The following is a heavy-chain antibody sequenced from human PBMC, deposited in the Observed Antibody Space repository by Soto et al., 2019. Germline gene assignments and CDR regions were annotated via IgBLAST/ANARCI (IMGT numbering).Heavy chain of an antibody. CDR1: GFSFSSYW. Sequence: VQLVESGGGLVQPGGSLRLSCAASGFSFSSYWMHWVRQAPGKGLVWVSRINSDRSSTSYADSVKGRFTISRDNATNTLYLQMNSLRAEDTAVYYCVRTSLVVAAATREDYWGQGTLVTVSS. CDR3: VRTSLVVAAATREDY. CDR2: INSDRSST. J-gene: IGHJ4*02. V-gene: IGHV3-74*01. D-gene: IGHD2-15*01.